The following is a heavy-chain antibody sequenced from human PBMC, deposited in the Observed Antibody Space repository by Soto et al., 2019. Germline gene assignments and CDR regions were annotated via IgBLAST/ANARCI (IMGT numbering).Heavy chain of an antibody. CDR2: ISSSSSYI. V-gene: IGHV3-21*01. CDR3: AREAGKGWFDP. J-gene: IGHJ5*02. Sequence: EVLLVESGGGLVKPGGSLRLSCAASGFTFTSYTMNWVRQAPGKGLEWVSSISSSSSYIYNADSVKGRFTISRDNAKNSLDLEMNSLGAEDTAVYCCAREAGKGWFDPWGQGTLVTVSS. CDR1: GFTFTSYT.